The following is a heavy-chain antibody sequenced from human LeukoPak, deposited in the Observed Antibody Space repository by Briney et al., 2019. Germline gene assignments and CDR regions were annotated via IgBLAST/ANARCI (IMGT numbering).Heavy chain of an antibody. CDR2: FFYSGST. V-gene: IGHV4-59*08. J-gene: IGHJ6*02. CDR1: GASINKYY. D-gene: IGHD2-2*01. CDR3: ARNAGTKDYYYGMDV. Sequence: SETLSLTCTVSGASINKYYWNWVRQPPGKGLEWIGYFFYSGSTRYNPSLKSRVTISGDMSNNQLSLRLTSLTAAGTAVYYCARNAGTKDYYYGMDVWGQGTTVIVSS.